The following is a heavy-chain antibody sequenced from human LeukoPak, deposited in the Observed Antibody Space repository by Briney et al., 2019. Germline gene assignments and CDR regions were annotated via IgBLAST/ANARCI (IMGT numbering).Heavy chain of an antibody. D-gene: IGHD6-13*01. V-gene: IGHV1-18*01. CDR3: ARVPAAGQMNWFDP. CDR2: ISAYNGNT. Sequence: ASVKVPCKASGYAFTSYGISWVRQAPGQGLEWMGWISAYNGNTNYAQKLQGRVTMTTDTSTSTAYMELRSLRSDDTAVYYCARVPAAGQMNWFDPWGQGTLVTVSS. CDR1: GYAFTSYG. J-gene: IGHJ5*02.